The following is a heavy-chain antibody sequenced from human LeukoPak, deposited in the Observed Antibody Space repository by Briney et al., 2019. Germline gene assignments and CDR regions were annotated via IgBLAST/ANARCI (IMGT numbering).Heavy chain of an antibody. CDR1: GFTFSSYE. V-gene: IGHV3-48*03. CDR2: ISSSGSTI. Sequence: GGSLRLSCAASGFTFSSYEMNWVRQAPGEGLERVSYISSSGSTIYYADSVKGRFTISRDNSKNTLYLQMNSLRAEDTAVYYCAKEGTSGSYPNWFDPWGQGNLVTVSS. CDR3: AKEGTSGSYPNWFDP. D-gene: IGHD3-10*01. J-gene: IGHJ5*02.